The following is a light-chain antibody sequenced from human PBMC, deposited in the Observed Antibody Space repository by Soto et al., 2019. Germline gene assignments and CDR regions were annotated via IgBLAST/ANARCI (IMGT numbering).Light chain of an antibody. CDR3: QWYNTC. Sequence: DIQLAQSPSTLSASVGDRVTITCRASQSISRLLAWYQQEPGEAPKVLIYDASNLGSGVPSRFSGSGSGTEFTLTISSLQPDDFATYYCQWYNTCFGGGTKV. CDR2: DAS. CDR1: QSISRL. J-gene: IGKJ4*01. V-gene: IGKV1-5*01.